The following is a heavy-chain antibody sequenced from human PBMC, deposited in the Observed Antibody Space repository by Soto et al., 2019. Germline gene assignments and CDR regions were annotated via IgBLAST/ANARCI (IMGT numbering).Heavy chain of an antibody. D-gene: IGHD6-19*01. CDR1: GFTFSSYW. V-gene: IGHV3-74*01. CDR2: INSDGSST. J-gene: IGHJ4*02. Sequence: SGGSMRLSCAASGFTFSSYWTHWVRQAPGKGLVWVSRINSDGSSTSYADSVKGRFTISRDNAKNTLYLQMNSLRAEDTAVYYCAVAVAGPTAIGYWGQGTLVTVSS. CDR3: AVAVAGPTAIGY.